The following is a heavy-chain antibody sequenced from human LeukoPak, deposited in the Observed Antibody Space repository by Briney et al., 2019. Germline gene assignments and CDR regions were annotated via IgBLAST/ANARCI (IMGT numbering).Heavy chain of an antibody. CDR3: AKSQRNDQQVVQRIDY. J-gene: IGHJ4*02. V-gene: IGHV3-23*01. CDR1: RFTFSTYA. D-gene: IGHD2-2*01. Sequence: QPGGSLRLSCTASRFTFSTYAMSWVRQAPGKGLEWVSSISGSGDTTYYTGSVKGRFTISRDNSKNALYLQMSGLRAEDTAVYYCAKSQRNDQQVVQRIDYWGQGTLVTVSS. CDR2: ISGSGDTT.